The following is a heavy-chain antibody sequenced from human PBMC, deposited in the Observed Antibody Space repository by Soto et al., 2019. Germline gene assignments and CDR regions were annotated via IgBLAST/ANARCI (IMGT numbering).Heavy chain of an antibody. D-gene: IGHD6-13*01. Sequence: QVQLVESGGGVVQPGRSLRLSCAASGFTFSSYGMHWVRQAPGKGLEWVAVISCDGSNKYYADSVKGRLTISRDNSKNTLYLQMNSLRAEDTAVYYCAKEGGSSWSYYYYYYGMDVWGQGTTVTVS. CDR1: GFTFSSYG. CDR2: ISCDGSNK. V-gene: IGHV3-30*18. J-gene: IGHJ6*02. CDR3: AKEGGSSWSYYYYYYGMDV.